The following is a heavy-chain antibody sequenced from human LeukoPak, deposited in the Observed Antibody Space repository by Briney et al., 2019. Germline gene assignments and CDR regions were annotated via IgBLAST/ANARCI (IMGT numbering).Heavy chain of an antibody. J-gene: IGHJ4*01. CDR2: IYSGGRT. D-gene: IGHD2-15*01. V-gene: IGHV3-66*04. CDR3: ATHPYSTCSGGSCYSEY. Sequence: GGPLRLSCAASGFTVSSNYMSWVRQAPGKGLEWVSVIYSGGRTNYADSVKGRFTISRDNSKNTLYLQMNSLRAEDTAVYYCATHPYSTCSGGSCYSEYCGHRTLVTVSS. CDR1: GFTVSSNY.